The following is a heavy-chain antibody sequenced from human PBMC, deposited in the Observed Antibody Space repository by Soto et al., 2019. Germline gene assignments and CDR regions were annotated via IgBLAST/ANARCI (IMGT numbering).Heavy chain of an antibody. CDR1: GGSISSGGYY. D-gene: IGHD3-9*01. CDR2: IYYSATT. V-gene: IGHV4-31*03. CDR3: ASNTYYDILTGYPYRFDY. Sequence: QVQLQESRPGLVKPSQTLFLTSTVSGGSISSGGYYWSWIRQHPGQGLEWLGYIYYSATTYYNRSLGSRVTISVDTSKNQFSLKLCSVTAADTAVYYGASNTYYDILTGYPYRFDYWGQGTLVTVSS. J-gene: IGHJ4*02.